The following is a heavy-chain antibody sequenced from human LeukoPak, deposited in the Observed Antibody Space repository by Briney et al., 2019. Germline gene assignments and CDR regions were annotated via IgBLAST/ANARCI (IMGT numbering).Heavy chain of an antibody. CDR1: GGSFSGYY. Sequence: SETLSLTCAVYGGSFSGYYWSWIRQPPGKGLEWIGEINHSGSTNYNPSLKSRVTISVDTSKNQFSLKLSSVTAADTAVYYCTRDGSNPYYFDYWGQGTLVTVSS. D-gene: IGHD1-14*01. CDR2: INHSGST. CDR3: TRDGSNPYYFDY. V-gene: IGHV4-34*01. J-gene: IGHJ4*02.